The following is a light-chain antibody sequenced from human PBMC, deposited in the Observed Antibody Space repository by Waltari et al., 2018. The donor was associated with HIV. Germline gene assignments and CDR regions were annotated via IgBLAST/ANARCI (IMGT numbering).Light chain of an antibody. CDR1: NSDVGAYDY. J-gene: IGLJ3*02. Sequence: QSVLTQPASVSGSPGQSITISCTGTNSDVGAYDYVSWYQQYPGTAPKLLIYEVTIRSPGISYRFSGSKSGNTASMTISGLQPEDEAHYYCSSYAATTTILFGGGTRLTVL. CDR3: SSYAATTTIL. CDR2: EVT. V-gene: IGLV2-14*01.